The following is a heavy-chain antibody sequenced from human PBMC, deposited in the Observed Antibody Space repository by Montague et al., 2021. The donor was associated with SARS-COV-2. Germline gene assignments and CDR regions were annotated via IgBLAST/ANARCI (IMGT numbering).Heavy chain of an antibody. J-gene: IGHJ5*02. Sequence: TLSLTCAVYGGSFSDYSWTWIRQPPGKGLEWIGYIYYSGATYYNPSLKSRLTISVDTSKNEFSLKLTSVTAADTAVYYCARESLLGELSFSFDPWGQGTLVTVSS. CDR1: GGSFSDYS. D-gene: IGHD3-16*02. CDR3: ARESLLGELSFSFDP. V-gene: IGHV4-30-4*08. CDR2: IYYSGAT.